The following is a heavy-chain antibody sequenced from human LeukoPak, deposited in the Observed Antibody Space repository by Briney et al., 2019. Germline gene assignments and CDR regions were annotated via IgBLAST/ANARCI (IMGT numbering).Heavy chain of an antibody. V-gene: IGHV4-34*01. CDR3: ARGRKYIPLEY. CDR1: GGSFSGYY. J-gene: IGHJ4*02. Sequence: SETLSFNCAVYGGSFSGYYWSWIRQPPGKGLEWIGEINHSGSTNYNPSLKSRVTISVDTSKNQFSLKLSSVTAADTAVYCCARGRKYIPLEYWGEGTLGTVSS. D-gene: IGHD5-18*01. CDR2: INHSGST.